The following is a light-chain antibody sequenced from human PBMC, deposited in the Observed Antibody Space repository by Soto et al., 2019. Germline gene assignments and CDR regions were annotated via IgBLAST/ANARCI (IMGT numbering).Light chain of an antibody. CDR3: QHYNSYSEA. CDR1: QSVSTN. V-gene: IGKV3-15*01. CDR2: GAS. J-gene: IGKJ1*01. Sequence: EIVMTQSPATLSVSPGERATLSCRASQSVSTNLAWYQQKPGQAPRLLIYGASTRATGIPARFSDSGSETEFTLTISSLQPDDFATYYCQHYNSYSEAFGQGTKVDI.